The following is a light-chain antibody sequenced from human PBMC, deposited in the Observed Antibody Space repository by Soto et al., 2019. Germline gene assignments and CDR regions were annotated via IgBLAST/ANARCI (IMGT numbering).Light chain of an antibody. Sequence: EIVMTQSPATLSVSPGERATLSCRASQSVNSNLAWYQHKPGQAPRLLIYGASTRATGIPARFSASGSGTEFSLTISSLQSEDFAVYYCQQYNNWPPKQYTFGQGTKLEIK. CDR2: GAS. CDR3: QQYNNWPPKQYT. J-gene: IGKJ2*01. CDR1: QSVNSN. V-gene: IGKV3-15*01.